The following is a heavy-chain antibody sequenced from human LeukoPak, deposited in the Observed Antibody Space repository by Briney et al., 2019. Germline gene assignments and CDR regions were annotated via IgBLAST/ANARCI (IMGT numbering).Heavy chain of an antibody. V-gene: IGHV4-34*01. CDR1: GVSFSGHY. CDR3: ARPQRGGSYLSYYFDY. CDR2: INHSGST. Sequence: SETLSLTCAVSGVSFSGHYWSWIRQPPGKGLEWSGEINHSGSTNYNPSLKSRVTISVDTSKNQFWLKLSSVTAADTAVYYCARPQRGGSYLSYYFDYWGQGTLVTVSS. D-gene: IGHD1-26*01. J-gene: IGHJ4*02.